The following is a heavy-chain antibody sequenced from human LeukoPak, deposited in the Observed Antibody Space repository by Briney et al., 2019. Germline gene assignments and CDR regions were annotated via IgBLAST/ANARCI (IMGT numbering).Heavy chain of an antibody. V-gene: IGHV4-59*08. D-gene: IGHD6-13*01. CDR3: ARYSSSWHYFDY. J-gene: IGHJ4*02. CDR1: GGSISSYY. Sequence: SETLSLTCTVSGGSISSYYWSWIRQPPGKGLEWIGYIYYSGSTNYNPSLKSRVTISVDTSKNQVSLKLSSVTAADTAVYYCARYSSSWHYFDYWGQGTLVTVSS. CDR2: IYYSGST.